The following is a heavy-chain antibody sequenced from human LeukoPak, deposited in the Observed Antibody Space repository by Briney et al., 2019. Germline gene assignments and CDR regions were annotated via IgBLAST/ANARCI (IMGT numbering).Heavy chain of an antibody. CDR2: ISKNGGNT. D-gene: IGHD2-15*01. CDR1: GFTLSSYA. Sequence: GGSLRLSCAASGFTLSSYAMNWVRQAPGKGLEWVSGISKNGGNTYYADSVKGRFTISRDNSKNTLYLQMNSLRAEDTAVYFCAKDYSGGSRQGYWGQGTLVTVSS. V-gene: IGHV3-23*01. J-gene: IGHJ4*02. CDR3: AKDYSGGSRQGY.